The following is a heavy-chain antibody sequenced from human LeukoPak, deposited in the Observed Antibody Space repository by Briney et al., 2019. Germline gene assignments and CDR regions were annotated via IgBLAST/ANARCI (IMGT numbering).Heavy chain of an antibody. CDR2: IIPIFGTA. D-gene: IGHD3-9*01. Sequence: SVKVSCKASGGTLSSYAISWVRQAPGQGLEWMGGIIPIFGTANYAQKFQGRVTITTDESTSTAYMELSSLRSEDTAVYYCARATPHYDILTGYYTSGQFDYWGQGTLVTVSS. V-gene: IGHV1-69*05. CDR3: ARATPHYDILTGYYTSGQFDY. J-gene: IGHJ4*02. CDR1: GGTLSSYA.